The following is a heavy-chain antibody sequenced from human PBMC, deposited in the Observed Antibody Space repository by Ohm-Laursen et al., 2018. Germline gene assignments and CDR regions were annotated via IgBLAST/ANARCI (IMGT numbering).Heavy chain of an antibody. CDR1: GFTFSNSW. Sequence: SLRLSCAASGFTFSNSWMSWVRQAPGKGLEWVGRIKSKTDGGTTDYAAPVKGRFTISRDDSKNTLYLQMNSLKTKDTAVYYCTTDRYDSSGYYYVRDAFDIWGQGTMVTVSS. CDR3: TTDRYDSSGYYYVRDAFDI. J-gene: IGHJ3*02. V-gene: IGHV3-15*01. CDR2: IKSKTDGGTT. D-gene: IGHD3-22*01.